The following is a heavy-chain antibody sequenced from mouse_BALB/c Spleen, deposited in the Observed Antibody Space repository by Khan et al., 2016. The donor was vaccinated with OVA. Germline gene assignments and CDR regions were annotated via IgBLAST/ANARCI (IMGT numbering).Heavy chain of an antibody. CDR3: ARIYYRYDEGYWYFDV. J-gene: IGHJ1*01. V-gene: IGHV5-6-3*01. CDR1: GFTFSGYG. D-gene: IGHD2-14*01. Sequence: EVELVESGGGLVQPGGSLKLSCAASGFTFSGYGMSWVRQTPDKRLELVGTINSNGGTSYYPASVKGRFTISRDNAKNTLHLQMSSLKSEDTAMYCCARIYYRYDEGYWYFDVWGAGTTVTVSS. CDR2: INSNGGTS.